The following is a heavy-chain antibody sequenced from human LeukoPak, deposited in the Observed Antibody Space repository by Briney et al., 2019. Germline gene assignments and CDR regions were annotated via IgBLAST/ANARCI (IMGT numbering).Heavy chain of an antibody. CDR1: GFTFSGYA. J-gene: IGHJ4*02. Sequence: PGGSLRLSCAASGFTFSGYAMSWVRQAPGKGLEWVSAISGSGGSTYYADSVKGRFTISRDNSKNTLYLQMNSLRAEDTAVYYCARPPHSSSWYWLAYWGQGTLVTVSS. CDR2: ISGSGGST. D-gene: IGHD6-13*01. V-gene: IGHV3-23*01. CDR3: ARPPHSSSWYWLAY.